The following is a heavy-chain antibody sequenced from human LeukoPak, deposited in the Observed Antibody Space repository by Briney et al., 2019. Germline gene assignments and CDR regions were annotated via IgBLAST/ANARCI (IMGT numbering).Heavy chain of an antibody. V-gene: IGHV4-31*03. D-gene: IGHD4-4*01. CDR3: ARGFGSNYDYYYYGMDV. Sequence: PSVTLSLTCTASGGSISSGGYYWSWIRQHPGKGLEWIGYIYYSGSTYYNPSLKSRVTISVDTSKNQFSLKLSSVTAADTAVYYCARGFGSNYDYYYYGMDVWGQGTTVTVSS. CDR1: GGSISSGGYY. J-gene: IGHJ6*02. CDR2: IYYSGST.